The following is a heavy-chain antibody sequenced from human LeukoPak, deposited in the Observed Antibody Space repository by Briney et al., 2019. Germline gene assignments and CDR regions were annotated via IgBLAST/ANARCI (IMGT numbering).Heavy chain of an antibody. CDR1: GYSISSTYY. J-gene: IGHJ4*02. CDR2: VFHSGNT. Sequence: SETLSLTCTVSGYSISSTYYWGWIRQPPGKGLEWVGSVFHSGNTYYNPSLKSRLTISADTSKNQFSLTLTSVTAADTAVYYCARDLMRGNEGFDYWGQGTLVPVSS. CDR3: ARDLMRGNEGFDY. D-gene: IGHD2-8*01. V-gene: IGHV4-38-2*02.